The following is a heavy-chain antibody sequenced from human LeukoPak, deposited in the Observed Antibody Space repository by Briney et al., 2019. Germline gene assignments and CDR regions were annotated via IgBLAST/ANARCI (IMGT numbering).Heavy chain of an antibody. CDR1: GGSFSGYY. CDR3: ALINGYSGPFDY. V-gene: IGHV4-34*01. CDR2: INHSGST. Sequence: SETLSLTCAVYGGSFSGYYWSWIRQPPGKGLEWIGEINHSGSTNYNPSLKSRVTISVDTSKNQFSLRLSSVTAADTAVYYCALINGYSGPFDYWGQGTLVTVSS. J-gene: IGHJ4*02. D-gene: IGHD5-24*01.